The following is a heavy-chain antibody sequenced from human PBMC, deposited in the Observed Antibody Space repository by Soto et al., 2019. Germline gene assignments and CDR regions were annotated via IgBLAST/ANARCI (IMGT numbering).Heavy chain of an antibody. V-gene: IGHV5-51*01. CDR2: IYPGDSDT. CDR3: ARRGGDGNCSGGSCYYSFVDY. D-gene: IGHD2-15*01. CDR1: GYSFTSYW. Sequence: GGSLRLSCKGSGYSFTSYWIGWVRQMPGKGLEWMGIIYPGDSDTRYSPSFQGQVTISADKSISTAYLQWSSLKASDTAMYYCARRGGDGNCSGGSCYYSFVDYWGQGTLVTVSS. J-gene: IGHJ4*02.